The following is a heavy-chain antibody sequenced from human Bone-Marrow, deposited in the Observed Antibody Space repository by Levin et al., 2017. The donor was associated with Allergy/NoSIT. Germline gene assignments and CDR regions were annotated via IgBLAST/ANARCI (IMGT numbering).Heavy chain of an antibody. CDR3: ARGRDDY. V-gene: IGHV3-30-3*01. CDR2: ISYDGSNK. Sequence: GGSLRLSCAASGFTFSSYAMHWVRQAPGKGLEWVAVISYDGSNKYYADSVKGRFTISRDNSKNTLYLQMNSLRAEDTAVYYCARGRDDYWGQGTLVTVSS. J-gene: IGHJ4*02. CDR1: GFTFSSYA.